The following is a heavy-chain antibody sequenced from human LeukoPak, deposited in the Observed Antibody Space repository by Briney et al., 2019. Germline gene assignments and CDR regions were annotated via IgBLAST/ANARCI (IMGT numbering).Heavy chain of an antibody. D-gene: IGHD3-22*01. Sequence: GGSLRLSCAASGFTFSSYGMHWVRQAPGKGLEWVAVISYDGSNKYYADSVKGRFTISRDNSKNTLYLQMNSLRAEDTAVYYCARDAYYYDSSGRTYYFDYWGQGTLVTVSS. V-gene: IGHV3-30*19. CDR2: ISYDGSNK. CDR1: GFTFSSYG. CDR3: ARDAYYYDSSGRTYYFDY. J-gene: IGHJ4*02.